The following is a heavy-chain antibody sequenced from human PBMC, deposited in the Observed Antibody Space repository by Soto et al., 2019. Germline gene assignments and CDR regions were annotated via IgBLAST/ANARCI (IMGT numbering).Heavy chain of an antibody. CDR1: GYTFTSYG. D-gene: IGHD4-17*01. J-gene: IGHJ4*02. CDR2: ISAYNGNT. V-gene: IGHV1-18*04. CDR3: ARVTTTVTTSYYFDY. Sequence: GASVKVSCKASGYTFTSYGISWVRQAPGQGLEWMGWISAYNGNTNYAQKFQGRVTMTTDTSTSTAYMELRSLRSDDTAVYYCARVTTTVTTSYYFDYWGQGTLVTVSS.